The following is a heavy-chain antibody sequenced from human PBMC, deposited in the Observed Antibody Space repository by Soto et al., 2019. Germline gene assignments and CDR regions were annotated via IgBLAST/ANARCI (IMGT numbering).Heavy chain of an antibody. J-gene: IGHJ5*02. Sequence: GGSLRLSCAASGFTFSSYAMSWVRQAPGKGLEWVSAITGSGGSTYYADSVKGRFTISRDNSKNTLFLQMNSLRAEDTALYYCAKDPNDYRWFDPWGQGTLVTVSS. CDR3: AKDPNDYRWFDP. CDR1: GFTFSSYA. CDR2: ITGSGGST. V-gene: IGHV3-23*01. D-gene: IGHD5-12*01.